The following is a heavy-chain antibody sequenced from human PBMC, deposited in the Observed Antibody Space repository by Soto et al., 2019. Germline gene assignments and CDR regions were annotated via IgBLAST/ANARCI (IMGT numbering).Heavy chain of an antibody. CDR2: FNLNSGDT. CDR3: AREGGGIAAAGAGNDAFDI. J-gene: IGHJ3*02. CDR1: GYTLSDYY. V-gene: IGHV1-2*02. Sequence: ASVKVSCKXSGYTLSDYYMQWVRQAPGQGLEWMGWFNLNSGDTNYAQKFQGRVTMTRDTSIATAYMELSSLKSDDTAVYYCAREGGGIAAAGAGNDAFDIWGQGAMVTVS. D-gene: IGHD6-13*01.